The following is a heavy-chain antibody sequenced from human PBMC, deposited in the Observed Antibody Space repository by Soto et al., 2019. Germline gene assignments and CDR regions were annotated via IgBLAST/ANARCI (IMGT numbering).Heavy chain of an antibody. D-gene: IGHD3-3*01. Sequence: GASVKVSCNASGYTFTGYYMHWVRPAPGQGLEWMGWLNPNSGGTNYAQKFQGRVTMTRDTSISTAYMELSRLRSDETAVYYCARGRFFGVVISHYGMDVWAQGTTVTVSS. CDR3: ARGRFFGVVISHYGMDV. V-gene: IGHV1-2*02. J-gene: IGHJ6*02. CDR1: GYTFTGYY. CDR2: LNPNSGGT.